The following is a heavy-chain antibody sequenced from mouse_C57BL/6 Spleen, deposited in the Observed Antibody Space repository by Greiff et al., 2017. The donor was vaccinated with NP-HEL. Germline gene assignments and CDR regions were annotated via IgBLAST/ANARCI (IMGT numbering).Heavy chain of an antibody. J-gene: IGHJ4*01. Sequence: QVQLQQSGPELVKPGASVKISCKASGYSFTSYYIHWVKQRPGQGLEWIGWIYPGSGNTKYNEKFKGKATLTADTSSSTAYMQLSSLTSEDSAVYYCARGGITTVVAHYYAMDYWGQGTSVTVSS. D-gene: IGHD1-1*01. CDR2: IYPGSGNT. CDR1: GYSFTSYY. CDR3: ARGGITTVVAHYYAMDY. V-gene: IGHV1-66*01.